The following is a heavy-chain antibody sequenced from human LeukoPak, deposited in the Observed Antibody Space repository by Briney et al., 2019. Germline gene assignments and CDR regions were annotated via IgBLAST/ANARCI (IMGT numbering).Heavy chain of an antibody. D-gene: IGHD3-16*01. CDR1: GDSVSSNSAT. CDR3: ARVGHPWGIEDAFDI. V-gene: IGHV6-1*01. CDR2: TYYRSKWYN. Sequence: SQTLSLTCAISGDSVSSNSATWNWIRQSPLRGLEWLGRTYYRSKWYNDYAVSMKSRITINPDTSKNQFSLQLNSVTPEDTAVYYCARVGHPWGIEDAFDIWGQGTMVTVSS. J-gene: IGHJ3*02.